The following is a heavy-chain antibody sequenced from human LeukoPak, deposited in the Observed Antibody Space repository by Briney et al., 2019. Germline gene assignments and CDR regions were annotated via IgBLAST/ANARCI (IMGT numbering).Heavy chain of an antibody. V-gene: IGHV4-4*07. Sequence: SETLSLTCTVSGGSISSYYWSWIRQPAGKGLEWIGRIYTSGSTNYNPSLKSRVTMSVDTSKNQFSLKLSSVTAADTAVYYCARGDYDFWRGGVNWIDPWGQGTLVTVSS. CDR2: IYTSGST. CDR1: GGSISSYY. D-gene: IGHD3-3*01. CDR3: ARGDYDFWRGGVNWIDP. J-gene: IGHJ5*02.